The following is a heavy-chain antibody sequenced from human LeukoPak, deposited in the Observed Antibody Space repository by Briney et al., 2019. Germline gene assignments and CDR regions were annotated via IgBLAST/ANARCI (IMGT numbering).Heavy chain of an antibody. CDR2: ISYDGSNK. J-gene: IGHJ3*02. CDR3: ARGYCSSTSCSYHDAFDI. V-gene: IGHV3-30*03. CDR1: GFNFSGYA. Sequence: GGSLRLSCAASGFNFSGYAMAWVRQAPGKGLEWVAVISYDGSNKYYADSVKGRFTISRDNSKNTLYLQMNSLRAEDTAVYYCARGYCSSTSCSYHDAFDIWGQGTMVTVSS. D-gene: IGHD2-2*01.